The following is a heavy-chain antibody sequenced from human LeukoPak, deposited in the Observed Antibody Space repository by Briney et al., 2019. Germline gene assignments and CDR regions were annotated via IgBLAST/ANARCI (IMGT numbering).Heavy chain of an antibody. CDR2: IYYSEST. CDR3: ARALVADLYFDY. D-gene: IGHD5-12*01. CDR1: GGSISSYY. J-gene: IGHJ4*02. Sequence: SETLSLTCTVSGGSISSYYWSWIRQPPGKGLEWIGYIYYSESTNYNPSLKSRVTISVDTSKNQFSLKLSSVTAADTAVYYCARALVADLYFDYWGQGTLVTVSS. V-gene: IGHV4-59*01.